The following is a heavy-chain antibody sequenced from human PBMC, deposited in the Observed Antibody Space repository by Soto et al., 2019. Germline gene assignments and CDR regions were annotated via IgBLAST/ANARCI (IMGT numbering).Heavy chain of an antibody. CDR1: GFTFSDHY. CDR2: TRNKANSYTT. Sequence: GGSLRLSCAASGFTFSDHYMDWVRQAPGKGLEWVGRTRNKANSYTTEYAASVKGRFTISRDDSKNSLYLQMNSLKTEDTAVYYCATAYYYDSSGYYKYWGQGTLVTVSS. CDR3: ATAYYYDSSGYYKY. V-gene: IGHV3-72*01. J-gene: IGHJ4*02. D-gene: IGHD3-22*01.